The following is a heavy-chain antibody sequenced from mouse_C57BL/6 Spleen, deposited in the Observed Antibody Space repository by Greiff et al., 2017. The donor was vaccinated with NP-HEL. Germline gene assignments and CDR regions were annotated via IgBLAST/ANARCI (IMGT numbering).Heavy chain of an antibody. CDR2: IRNKANGYTT. Sequence: DVQLVESGGGLVQPGGSLSLSCAASGFTFTDYYMSWVRQPPGKALEWLGFIRNKANGYTTEYSASVKGRFTISRDNSQRILYLQMNALRAEDSATYYCARSHYYGSSPWYFDVWGTGTTVTVSS. CDR3: ARSHYYGSSPWYFDV. V-gene: IGHV7-3*01. D-gene: IGHD1-1*01. J-gene: IGHJ1*03. CDR1: GFTFTDYY.